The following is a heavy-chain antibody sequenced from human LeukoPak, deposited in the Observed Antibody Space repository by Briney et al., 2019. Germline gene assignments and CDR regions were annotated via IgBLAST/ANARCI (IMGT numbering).Heavy chain of an antibody. CDR3: ARDAKYYYGSRTYFFFEY. CDR1: GGSISSSSYY. Sequence: PSETLSLTCTVSGGSISSSSYYWGRIRQPPGKGLEWIGSIYYSGSTYYNPSLKSRVTMSIDTSKNQFSLKLSSITAADTAVYYCARDAKYYYGSRTYFFFEYWGQGTLLTVSS. J-gene: IGHJ4*02. CDR2: IYYSGST. V-gene: IGHV4-39*07. D-gene: IGHD3-10*01.